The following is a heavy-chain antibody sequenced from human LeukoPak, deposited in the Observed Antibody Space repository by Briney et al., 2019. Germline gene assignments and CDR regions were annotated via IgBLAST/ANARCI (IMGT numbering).Heavy chain of an antibody. V-gene: IGHV3-23*01. CDR1: GFTLSSYA. CDR3: AKGQYCSGGSCSVGYFDY. D-gene: IGHD2-15*01. Sequence: GGSLRLSCAASGFTLSSYAMSWVRQAPGKGLEWVSAISGSGGSTYYADSVKGRFTISRDNSKNTLYLQMNSLRAEDTAVYYCAKGQYCSGGSCSVGYFDYWGQGTLVTVSS. J-gene: IGHJ4*02. CDR2: ISGSGGST.